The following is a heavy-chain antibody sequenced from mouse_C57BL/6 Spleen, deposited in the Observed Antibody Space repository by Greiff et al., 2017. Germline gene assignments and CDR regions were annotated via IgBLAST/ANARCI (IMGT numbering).Heavy chain of an antibody. J-gene: IGHJ4*01. Sequence: VQRVESGAELVKPGASVKLSCKASGYTFTEYTIHWVKQRPGQGLEWIGWFYPGSGSIKYNEKFKDKATLTADKSSRTVYMELSRLTSVDSAVYFCARHENGLPTNYYAMDYWGQGTSVTVSS. CDR2: FYPGSGSI. CDR3: ARHENGLPTNYYAMDY. CDR1: GYTFTEYT. V-gene: IGHV1-62-2*01. D-gene: IGHD5-5*01.